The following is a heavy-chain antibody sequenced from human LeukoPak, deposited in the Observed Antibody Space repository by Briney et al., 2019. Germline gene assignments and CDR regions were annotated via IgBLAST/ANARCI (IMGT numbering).Heavy chain of an antibody. CDR1: GGSISSSSYY. CDR2: IKQDGSEK. CDR3: ARDFTRDFDY. J-gene: IGHJ4*02. V-gene: IGHV3-7*01. Sequence: ETLSLTCTVSGGSISSSSYYWGWLRQPPGKGLEWVANIKQDGSEKYYVGSVKGRFTISRDNAKNSLYLQMNSLRAEDTAVYYCARDFTRDFDYWGQGTLVTVSS.